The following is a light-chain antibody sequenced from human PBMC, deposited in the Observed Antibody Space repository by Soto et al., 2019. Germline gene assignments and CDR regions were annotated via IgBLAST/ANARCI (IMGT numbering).Light chain of an antibody. Sequence: QSVLTQPPSASGTPGQRVTISCSGSSSNIGSHYVYWYQQLPGTAPKVLLYRNNQRPSGVPDRFSGSKSGTSASLAISGLRSEDGADYYCATWDDSLSVLFGGGTKVTVL. CDR3: ATWDDSLSVL. CDR2: RNN. V-gene: IGLV1-47*01. CDR1: SSNIGSHY. J-gene: IGLJ2*01.